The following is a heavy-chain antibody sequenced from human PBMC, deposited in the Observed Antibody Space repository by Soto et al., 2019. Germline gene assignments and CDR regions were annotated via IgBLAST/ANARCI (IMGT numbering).Heavy chain of an antibody. D-gene: IGHD5-12*01. CDR3: ARDSPIGSTFSGYYAIDS. CDR1: GGTFSTST. Sequence: QVQLVQSGAEVKKPGSSVKVSCKASGGTFSTSTFTWVRQAPGQGLEWMGRTIPLLNVADYAQDFQGRLTITVDKSTSTTYMELTSLTSKDTAVYYCARDSPIGSTFSGYYAIDSWGQGTLVTVSS. V-gene: IGHV1-69*08. J-gene: IGHJ4*02. CDR2: TIPLLNVA.